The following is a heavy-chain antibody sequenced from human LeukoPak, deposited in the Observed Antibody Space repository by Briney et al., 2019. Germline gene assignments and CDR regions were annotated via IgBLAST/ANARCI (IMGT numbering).Heavy chain of an antibody. V-gene: IGHV3-21*06. J-gene: IGHJ4*02. CDR3: ARQAGVTADYFDY. Sequence: GGSLRLSCAASGFSFNDCSMNWVRQAPGKGVEWVSSISGGSSFIFYADSVKGRFTISRDNAKNSLYLQMNSLGAEDTAVYYCARQAGVTADYFDYWGQGSLVTVSP. CDR2: ISGGSSFI. CDR1: GFSFNDCS. D-gene: IGHD3-10*01.